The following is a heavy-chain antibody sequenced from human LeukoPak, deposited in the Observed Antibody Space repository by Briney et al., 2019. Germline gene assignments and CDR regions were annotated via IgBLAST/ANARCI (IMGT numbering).Heavy chain of an antibody. CDR3: DASDF. CDR2: ISDSGGRT. CDR1: GFTFATYA. V-gene: IGHV3-23*01. Sequence: PGGSLRLSCAASGFTFATYAMGWVRQPPGKGLEWVSTISDSGGRTHYADSVQGRFTISRDNSKNTLYLQINNLRAEDTAIYYWDASDFWGQGTLVTVSS. J-gene: IGHJ4*02.